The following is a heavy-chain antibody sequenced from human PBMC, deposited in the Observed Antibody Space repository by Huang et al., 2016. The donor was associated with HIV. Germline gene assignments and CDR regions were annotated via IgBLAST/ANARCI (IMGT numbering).Heavy chain of an antibody. CDR3: TRAVWCAENWFDI. CDR1: GYTFRDYS. D-gene: IGHD2-21*01. V-gene: IGHV1-8*02. CDR2: MNPDSGNT. Sequence: QVQLVQSGAEVKRPGASVKVSCKASGYTFRDYSINWVRQAPGQGLEWMGWMNPDSGNTGEAPSLQGRVTMTRDISISTAYMELRSLRFEDTAVYYCTRAVWCAENWFDIWGQGTPVIVSS. J-gene: IGHJ5*02.